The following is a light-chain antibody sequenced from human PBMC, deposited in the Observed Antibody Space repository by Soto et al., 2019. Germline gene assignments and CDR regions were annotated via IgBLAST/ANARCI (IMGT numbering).Light chain of an antibody. CDR3: QQYASSPLT. Sequence: EIVLTQSPGTLSLSSGERATLSCRASQSVRSNYLAWYQQKPGQAPRLLIYGASSRATGIPDRFGGSGSGTDFTLTIIRLEPEDFAVYYWQQYASSPLTLGGGTKVQI. CDR1: QSVRSNY. CDR2: GAS. J-gene: IGKJ4*02. V-gene: IGKV3-20*01.